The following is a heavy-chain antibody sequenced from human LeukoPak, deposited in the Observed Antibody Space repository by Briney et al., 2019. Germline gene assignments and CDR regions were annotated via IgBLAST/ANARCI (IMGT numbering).Heavy chain of an antibody. D-gene: IGHD3-10*01. J-gene: IGHJ4*02. V-gene: IGHV4-34*01. CDR2: INHSGST. CDR1: GGSFSGYY. CDR3: ARVSVRGVFFDY. Sequence: SETLSLTCAVYGGSFSGYYWSWIRQPPGKGLEWIGEINHSGSTNYNPSLKSRVTISVDTSKNQFSLKLSSVTAADTAVYYCARVSVRGVFFDYWGQGTLVTVSS.